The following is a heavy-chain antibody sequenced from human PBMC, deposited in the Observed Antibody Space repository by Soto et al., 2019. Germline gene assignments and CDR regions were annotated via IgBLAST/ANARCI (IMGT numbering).Heavy chain of an antibody. CDR1: GYSISSSSW. D-gene: IGHD1-26*01. CDR3: ARREIQGPIDY. J-gene: IGHJ4*02. Sequence: QVQLQESGPGLLKPSDTLSLTCDVSGYSISSSSWWGWIRQPPGKGLEWIGYIYYSGTTYYNPSLKSRVTMSVDTSKNQFSLKLTSVTAVDTAVYYCARREIQGPIDYWGQGTLVTVSS. CDR2: IYYSGTT. V-gene: IGHV4-28*01.